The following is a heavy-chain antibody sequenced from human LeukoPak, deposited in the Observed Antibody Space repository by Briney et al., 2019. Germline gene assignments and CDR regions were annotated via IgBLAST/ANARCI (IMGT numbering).Heavy chain of an antibody. D-gene: IGHD2/OR15-2a*01. CDR2: FDPEDGET. V-gene: IGHV1-24*01. J-gene: IGHJ4*02. Sequence: ASVKVSCKFSVYTLTELSMHWVRQAPGKGLEWMGGFDPEDGETIYAQKFQGRVTMTRVTSITTAYMELSSLRSDDTAVYYCARTRGTHISMAYLDSWGQGTLVTVSS. CDR1: VYTLTELS. CDR3: ARTRGTHISMAYLDS.